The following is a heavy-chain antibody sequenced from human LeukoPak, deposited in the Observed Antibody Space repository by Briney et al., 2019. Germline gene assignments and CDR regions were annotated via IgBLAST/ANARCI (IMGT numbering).Heavy chain of an antibody. CDR2: IYRNGYT. J-gene: IGHJ4*02. CDR1: GFNGSSNY. CDR3: ARDGYFYISGYYGY. Sequence: GGSLRLSCAASGFNGSSNYMSWVGQAPAKGLEWGAVIYRNGYTYYAASVKGRFTTSRDTSKNTLFLQMNSLRAEDTAVYFCARDGYFYISGYYGYWGQGTLVTVSS. V-gene: IGHV3-53*01. D-gene: IGHD3-22*01.